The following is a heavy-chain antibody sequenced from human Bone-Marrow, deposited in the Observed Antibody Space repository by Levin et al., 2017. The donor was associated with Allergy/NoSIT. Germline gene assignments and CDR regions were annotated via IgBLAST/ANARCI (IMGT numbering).Heavy chain of an antibody. D-gene: IGHD1-1*01. CDR3: AKVLRLTYWNEPYIFDY. CDR2: IDSGGGAT. Sequence: PGGSLRLSCAVSGVIFSNFAMTWVRQAPGKGLEWVSGIDSGGGATFYADSVRGRFTISRDNSKNILFLQMNSLRAEDTAVYYCAKVLRLTYWNEPYIFDYWGQGALVTVSS. J-gene: IGHJ4*02. V-gene: IGHV3-23*01. CDR1: GVIFSNFA.